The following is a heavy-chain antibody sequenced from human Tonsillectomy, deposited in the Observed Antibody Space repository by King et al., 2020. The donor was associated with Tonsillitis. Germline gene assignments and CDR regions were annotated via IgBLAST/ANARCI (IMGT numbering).Heavy chain of an antibody. D-gene: IGHD4-23*01. CDR2: IYTRGNT. V-gene: IGHV4-4*07. Sequence: QLQESGPGLVKPSETLSLTCAVSGGSISGNYWNWIRQPAGKGLEWIGRIYTRGNTDYNPSLESRVTMSIDTSKNQFSLNLSSLTAADTAVYYCARGDFRVTPFDCWGQGALVTVSS. J-gene: IGHJ4*02. CDR1: GGSISGNY. CDR3: ARGDFRVTPFDC.